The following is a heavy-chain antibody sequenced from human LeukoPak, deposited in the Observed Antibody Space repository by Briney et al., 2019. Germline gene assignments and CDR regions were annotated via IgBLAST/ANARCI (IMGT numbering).Heavy chain of an antibody. V-gene: IGHV3-21*01. D-gene: IGHD6-19*01. CDR1: GFTFSSYS. J-gene: IGHJ4*02. CDR2: ISSSSSYI. CDR3: ARVHLNSSGWRRPTLYYFDY. Sequence: GGSLRLSCAASGFTFSSYSMNWVRQAPGKGLEWVSSISSSSSYIYYADSVKGRFTISRDNAKNSLYLQMNSLRAEDTAVYYCARVHLNSSGWRRPTLYYFDYWGQGTLVTVSS.